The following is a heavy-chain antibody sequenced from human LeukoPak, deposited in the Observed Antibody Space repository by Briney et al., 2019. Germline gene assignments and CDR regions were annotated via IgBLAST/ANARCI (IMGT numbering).Heavy chain of an antibody. Sequence: GGSLRLSCAASGFTFSSYAMSWVRQAPGKGLEWVSAISGSGGSTYYADSVKGRFTISRDNSKNTLYLQMNSLRAEDTAVYYCAKAQHYGSGSYPTAYMDVWGKGTTVTISS. D-gene: IGHD3-10*01. CDR2: ISGSGGST. V-gene: IGHV3-23*01. J-gene: IGHJ6*03. CDR1: GFTFSSYA. CDR3: AKAQHYGSGSYPTAYMDV.